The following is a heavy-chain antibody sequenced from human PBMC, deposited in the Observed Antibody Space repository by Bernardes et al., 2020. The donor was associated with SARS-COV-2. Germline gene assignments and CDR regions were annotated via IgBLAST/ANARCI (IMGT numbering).Heavy chain of an antibody. CDR2: ISSGGTYI. Sequence: GWSLRLSCAASGFNFITYSMNWVRQAPGKGLEWVSSISSGGTYISYADSVKGRFTISRDNAKNSLYLQMDGLRVDDTAIYYCATKWELRGGTLGWGQGTLVTVSS. D-gene: IGHD1-26*01. J-gene: IGHJ4*02. CDR1: GFNFITYS. CDR3: ATKWELRGGTLG. V-gene: IGHV3-21*01.